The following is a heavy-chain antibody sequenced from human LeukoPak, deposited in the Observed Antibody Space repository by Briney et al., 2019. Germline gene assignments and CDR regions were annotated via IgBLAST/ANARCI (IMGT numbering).Heavy chain of an antibody. Sequence: ASVKVSCKASGYTFTGHYMHWVRQAPAQGLEWMGWINPNSGGTNYAQKFQGRDTMARDTSISTAYMELSRLRSDDTALYYCARVRGCSGGSCYSYAARRHFDYWVQGTLVTVSS. CDR2: INPNSGGT. CDR1: GYTFTGHY. D-gene: IGHD2-15*01. V-gene: IGHV1-2*02. J-gene: IGHJ4*02. CDR3: ARVRGCSGGSCYSYAARRHFDY.